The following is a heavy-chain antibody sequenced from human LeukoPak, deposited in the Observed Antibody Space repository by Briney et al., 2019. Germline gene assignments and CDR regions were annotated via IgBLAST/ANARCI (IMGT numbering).Heavy chain of an antibody. CDR2: ISAHNGNT. J-gene: IGHJ4*02. Sequence: ASVKVSCKASGYTFSSYGITWVRQAPGQGLEWMGWISAHNGNTNYAQNLQGRVTMTTDTSTSTAYMELRSLRSDDTAVYYCARGHSAIFGVVTSDYWGQGTLVIVSS. CDR1: GYTFSSYG. D-gene: IGHD3-3*01. V-gene: IGHV1-18*01. CDR3: ARGHSAIFGVVTSDY.